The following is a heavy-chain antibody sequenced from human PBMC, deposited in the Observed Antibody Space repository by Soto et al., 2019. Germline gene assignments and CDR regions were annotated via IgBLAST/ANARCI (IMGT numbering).Heavy chain of an antibody. CDR3: AKLNAHGFSPLFQQLAYFDY. Sequence: GGSLRLSCAASGFTFSSYAMSWVRQAPGKGLEWVSAISGSGGSTYYADSVKGRFTISRDNSKNTLYLQMNSLRAEDTAVYYCAKLNAHGFSPLFQQLAYFDYWGQGTLVTVSS. D-gene: IGHD6-13*01. V-gene: IGHV3-23*01. J-gene: IGHJ4*02. CDR1: GFTFSSYA. CDR2: ISGSGGST.